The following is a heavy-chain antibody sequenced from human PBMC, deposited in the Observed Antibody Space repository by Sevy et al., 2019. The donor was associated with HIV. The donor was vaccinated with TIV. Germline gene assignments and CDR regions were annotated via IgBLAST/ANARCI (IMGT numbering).Heavy chain of an antibody. V-gene: IGHV3-21*01. CDR1: GFTFGSYS. J-gene: IGHJ6*02. CDR2: ISSSSSCI. Sequence: GESLKISCVASGFTFGSYSMNWVRQAPGKGLEWVSSISSSSSCIYYAASVKGRFTISRDNAKNSLCLQMNCLRAEDTAVYYCARERITMVRGVYYYYGMDVWGPGTAVTVSS. D-gene: IGHD3-10*01. CDR3: ARERITMVRGVYYYYGMDV.